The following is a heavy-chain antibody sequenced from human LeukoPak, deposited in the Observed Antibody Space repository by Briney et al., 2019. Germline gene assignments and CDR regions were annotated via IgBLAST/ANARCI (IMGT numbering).Heavy chain of an antibody. J-gene: IGHJ6*03. Sequence: ASVKVSCKASGYTLTAYYIYWIRQAPGQGLECMGWINPHDGGTKYAQKFQGRVTMTRDTSISTAYMELSRLTSDDTAVYYCARDRDFWTPDSHHYCLDVWGKGTTVTVSS. CDR3: ARDRDFWTPDSHHYCLDV. CDR1: GYTLTAYY. D-gene: IGHD3/OR15-3a*01. V-gene: IGHV1-2*02. CDR2: INPHDGGT.